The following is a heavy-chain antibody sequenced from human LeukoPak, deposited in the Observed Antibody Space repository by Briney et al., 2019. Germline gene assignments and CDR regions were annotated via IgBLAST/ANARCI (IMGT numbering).Heavy chain of an antibody. D-gene: IGHD3-9*01. CDR3: ARDGRNYDILTGYYTLSAFDI. V-gene: IGHV4-39*07. CDR2: IYYTGST. Sequence: PSETLSLTCTVSGGSISSSSYYWGWIRQPPGKRLEWIGTIYYTGSTYYNPSLKSRVTISVDTSKNQFSLKLSSVTAADTAVYYCARDGRNYDILTGYYTLSAFDIWGQGTMVTVSS. J-gene: IGHJ3*02. CDR1: GGSISSSSYY.